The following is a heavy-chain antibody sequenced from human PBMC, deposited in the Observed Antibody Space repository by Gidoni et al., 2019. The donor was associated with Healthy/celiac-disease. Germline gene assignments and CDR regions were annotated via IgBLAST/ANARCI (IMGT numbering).Heavy chain of an antibody. Sequence: GRIYTSGSTNYNPSLKSRVTISVDTSKNQFSLKLSSVTAADTAVYYCAREVRVVTAIRYYYGMDVWGQGTTVTVSS. CDR3: AREVRVVTAIRYYYGMDV. V-gene: IGHV4-61*02. J-gene: IGHJ6*02. D-gene: IGHD2-21*02. CDR2: IYTSGST.